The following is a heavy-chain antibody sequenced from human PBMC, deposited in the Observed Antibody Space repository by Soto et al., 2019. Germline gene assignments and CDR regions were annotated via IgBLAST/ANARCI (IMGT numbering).Heavy chain of an antibody. J-gene: IGHJ6*02. V-gene: IGHV3-15*07. CDR1: GFTFSNAW. Sequence: PGGSLRLSCAASGFTFSNAWMNWVRQAPGKGLEWVGRIKSKTDGGTTDYAAPVKGRFTISRDDSKNTLYLQMNSLKTEDTAVYYCTTDPNTYYDFWSGYYLAPNYGMDVWGQGTTVTVSS. CDR3: TTDPNTYYDFWSGYYLAPNYGMDV. D-gene: IGHD3-3*01. CDR2: IKSKTDGGTT.